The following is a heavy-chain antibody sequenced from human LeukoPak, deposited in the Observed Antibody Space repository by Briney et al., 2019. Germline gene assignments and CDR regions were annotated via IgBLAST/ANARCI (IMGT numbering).Heavy chain of an antibody. Sequence: GGTLRLSCAASGFTLTSYGMSWVRQAPGKGLEWVSTISGTGGSTYYADSVKGRFTISRDNSKNTLYLEVISLTAEDTAVYYCAKDDAWLRFGEWSQGTLVTVSS. CDR3: AKDDAWLRFGE. J-gene: IGHJ4*02. CDR1: GFTLTSYG. CDR2: ISGTGGST. V-gene: IGHV3-23*01. D-gene: IGHD3-10*01.